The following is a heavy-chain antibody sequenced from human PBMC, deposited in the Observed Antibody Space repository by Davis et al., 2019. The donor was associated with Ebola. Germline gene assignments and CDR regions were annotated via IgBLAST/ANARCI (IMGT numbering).Heavy chain of an antibody. CDR2: IRSKANSYAT. J-gene: IGHJ4*02. D-gene: IGHD4-17*01. Sequence: GESLKISCAASGFTFSGSAMHWVRQASGKGLEWVGRIRSKANSYATAYAASVKGRFTIYRDDSKNTAYLQMNSLKTEDTAVYYCTSTLDGDYVDYWGQGTLVTVSS. V-gene: IGHV3-73*01. CDR3: TSTLDGDYVDY. CDR1: GFTFSGSA.